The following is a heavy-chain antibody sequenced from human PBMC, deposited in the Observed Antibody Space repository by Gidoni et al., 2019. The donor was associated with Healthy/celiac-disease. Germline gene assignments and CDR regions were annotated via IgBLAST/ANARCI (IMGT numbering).Heavy chain of an antibody. V-gene: IGHV4-61*02. J-gene: IGHJ4*02. CDR1: GGSISSGSYY. Sequence: QVQLQESGPGLVKPSQTLSLTCTVSGGSISSGSYYWSWIRQPAGKGLEWIGRIYTSGSTNYNPSLKSRVTISVDTSKNQFSLKLSSVTAADTAVYYCARSSGYSYGPYFDYWGQGTLVTVSS. D-gene: IGHD5-18*01. CDR2: IYTSGST. CDR3: ARSSGYSYGPYFDY.